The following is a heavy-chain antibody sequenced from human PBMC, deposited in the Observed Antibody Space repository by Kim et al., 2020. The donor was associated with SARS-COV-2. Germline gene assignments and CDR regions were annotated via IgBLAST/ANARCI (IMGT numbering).Heavy chain of an antibody. V-gene: IGHV4-34*01. CDR3: ARGGGSGSYLHDY. D-gene: IGHD3-10*01. Sequence: YNPSLKSRVTISVDTSKNQFSLKLSSVTAADTAVYYCARGGGSGSYLHDYWGQGTLVTVSS. J-gene: IGHJ4*02.